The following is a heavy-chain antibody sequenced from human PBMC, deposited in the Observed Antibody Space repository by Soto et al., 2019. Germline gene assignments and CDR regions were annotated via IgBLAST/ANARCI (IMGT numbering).Heavy chain of an antibody. V-gene: IGHV1-69*01. D-gene: IGHD2-2*01. CDR1: GGTFSNYA. CDR2: IIPIVGTG. CDR3: ARVVILVPTASTHYYYHMDV. Sequence: QVQLVQSGAEVRKPGSSGTVSCKASGGTFSNYAISWVRQAPGQGLEWMGGIIPIVGTGSYAQKFQGRVTITADEPTTTAYMELSSLRFEDTAVYYCARVVILVPTASTHYYYHMDVWGPGTTVTVSS. J-gene: IGHJ6*02.